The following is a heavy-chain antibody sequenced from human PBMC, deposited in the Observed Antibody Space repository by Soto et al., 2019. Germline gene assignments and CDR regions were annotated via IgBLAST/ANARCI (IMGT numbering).Heavy chain of an antibody. CDR1: GYSFTSYY. D-gene: IGHD3-9*01. V-gene: IGHV1-46*01. CDR3: ARERYYDILTGYYYYYGMDV. J-gene: IGHJ6*02. Sequence: GASVKVSCKASGYSFTSYYMHWVRQAPGQGLEWMGMISPSGGSATYAQKFQGRVSMTRDTSASTVYMEVSSLRSEDAAIYYCARERYYDILTGYYYYYGMDVWGQGTTVTVSS. CDR2: ISPSGGSA.